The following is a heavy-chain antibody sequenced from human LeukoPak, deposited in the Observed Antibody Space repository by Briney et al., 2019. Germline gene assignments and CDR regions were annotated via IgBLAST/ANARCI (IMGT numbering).Heavy chain of an antibody. D-gene: IGHD2-15*01. J-gene: IGHJ6*03. CDR2: IRYDGSNK. V-gene: IGHV3-30*02. CDR1: GFTFSSYG. Sequence: GGSLRLSCAASGFTFSSYGMHWVRQAPGKGLEWVAFIRYDGSNKYYADSVKGRFTISRDNSKNTLYLHVNSLRPEDTAVYYCARVLLWYMDVWGKGTTVTISS. CDR3: ARVLLWYMDV.